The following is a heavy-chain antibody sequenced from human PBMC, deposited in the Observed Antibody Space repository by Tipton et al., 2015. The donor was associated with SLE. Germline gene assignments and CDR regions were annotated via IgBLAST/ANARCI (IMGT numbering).Heavy chain of an antibody. CDR3: ARAPKLMVRGVSDAFDI. Sequence: LSLSCTVSGGSISSYYWSWIRQPPGKGLEWIGYIYYSGSTNYNPSLKSRATISVDTSKNQFSLKLSSVTAADTAVYYCARAPKLMVRGVSDAFDIWGQGTMVTVSS. J-gene: IGHJ3*02. V-gene: IGHV4-59*12. CDR1: GGSISSYY. D-gene: IGHD3-10*01. CDR2: IYYSGST.